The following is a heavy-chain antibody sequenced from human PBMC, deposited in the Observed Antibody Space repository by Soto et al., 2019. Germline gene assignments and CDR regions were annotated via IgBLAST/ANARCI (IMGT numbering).Heavy chain of an antibody. CDR1: GLSFRSYR. V-gene: IGHV3-21*01. CDR3: ARDCTYCEGNNVDCRCAFDC. D-gene: IGHD2-21*01. Sequence: GGSLSLSCAASGLSFRSYRLLWVRQAPGKVLEWVSSISSSRSYIYYADSVKGRLTISRDNANNSLYLQMNSLRAEDTAVYYCARDCTYCEGNNVDCRCAFDCWGQGTTVNVSS. CDR2: ISSSRSYI. J-gene: IGHJ4*02.